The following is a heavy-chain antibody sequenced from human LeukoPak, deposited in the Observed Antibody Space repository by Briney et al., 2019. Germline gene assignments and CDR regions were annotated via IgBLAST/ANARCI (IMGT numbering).Heavy chain of an antibody. Sequence: ASVKVSCKASGYTFTGYYMHWVRQAPGQGLEWMGRINPNSGGTNYAQKFRGRVTMTRDTSISTAYMELSRLRSDDTAVYYCASEYYYDSSGYTLDYWGQGTPVTVSS. CDR1: GYTFTGYY. V-gene: IGHV1-2*06. J-gene: IGHJ4*02. CDR2: INPNSGGT. D-gene: IGHD3-22*01. CDR3: ASEYYYDSSGYTLDY.